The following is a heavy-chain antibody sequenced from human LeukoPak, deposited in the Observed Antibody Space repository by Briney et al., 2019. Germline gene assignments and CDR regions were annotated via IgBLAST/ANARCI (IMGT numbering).Heavy chain of an antibody. CDR3: AKEEVPNDY. CDR2: IKSSGDRT. V-gene: IGHV3-23*01. Sequence: GGSLRLSCEASGFTFSTYAMSWVRQAPGKGLEWVSAIKSSGDRTYYTNSVKGRFTISRDNSKNTVYLQMYSLGVEDTAVYYCAKEEVPNDYWGQGILVTVSS. J-gene: IGHJ4*02. D-gene: IGHD2-2*01. CDR1: GFTFSTYA.